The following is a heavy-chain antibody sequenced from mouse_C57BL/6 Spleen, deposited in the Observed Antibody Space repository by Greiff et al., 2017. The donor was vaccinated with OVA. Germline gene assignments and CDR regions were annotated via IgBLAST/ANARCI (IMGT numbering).Heavy chain of an antibody. Sequence: QVQLQQPGAELVRPGTSVKLSCKASGYTFTSYWMHWVKQRPGQGLEWIGVIDPSDSYTNYNQKFKGKATLTVDTSSSTAYMQLSSLTSEDSAVYYWARYLLLDWYFDVWGTGTTVTVSS. D-gene: IGHD3-1*01. J-gene: IGHJ1*03. V-gene: IGHV1-59*01. CDR2: IDPSDSYT. CDR3: ARYLLLDWYFDV. CDR1: GYTFTSYW.